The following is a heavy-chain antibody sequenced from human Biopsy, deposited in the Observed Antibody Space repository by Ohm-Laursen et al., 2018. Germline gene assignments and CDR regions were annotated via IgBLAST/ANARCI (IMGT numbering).Heavy chain of an antibody. V-gene: IGHV4-59*01. CDR2: IYYTGNT. CDR1: GDSISTYY. D-gene: IGHD3-22*01. Sequence: SDTLSLTCTVSGDSISTYYWSWIRQPPGKGLQWFGSIYYTGNTDYNPSLHSRATISVDPSKNHFSLRLRSMTPADTAMYYCARDRGYYSDRTVPGYFDLWGRGTLGTVSS. CDR3: ARDRGYYSDRTVPGYFDL. J-gene: IGHJ2*01.